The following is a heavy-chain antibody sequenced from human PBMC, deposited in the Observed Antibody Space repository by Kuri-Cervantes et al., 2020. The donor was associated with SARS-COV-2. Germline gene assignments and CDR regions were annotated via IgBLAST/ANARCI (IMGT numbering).Heavy chain of an antibody. J-gene: IGHJ2*01. D-gene: IGHD3-22*01. CDR2: INHSGST. CDR1: GGSFSGYY. CDR3: ASQGKYYYDSSGYPAVYWYFDL. V-gene: IGHV4-34*01. Sequence: SETLSLTCAVYGGSFSGYYWSWIRQPPGKGLEWIGEINHSGSTNYNPSLKSRVTISADTSKNQFSLKLSSVTAADTAVYYCASQGKYYYDSSGYPAVYWYFDLWGRGTLVTVSS.